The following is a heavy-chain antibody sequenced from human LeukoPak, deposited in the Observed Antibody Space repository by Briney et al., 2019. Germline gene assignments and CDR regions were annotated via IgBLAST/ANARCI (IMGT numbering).Heavy chain of an antibody. CDR1: GFTFSYYA. V-gene: IGHV3-23*01. D-gene: IGHD3-22*01. J-gene: IGHJ4*02. Sequence: GGSLRLSCAASGFTFSYYAMSWVRQAPGRGLEWVSVISDSGGDTSYADSGKGRFTISRDNSKNTLYLQMNSLRAEDTAVYYCAKAQGYYYDSSGYPIDYWGQGTLVTVSS. CDR3: AKAQGYYYDSSGYPIDY. CDR2: ISDSGGDT.